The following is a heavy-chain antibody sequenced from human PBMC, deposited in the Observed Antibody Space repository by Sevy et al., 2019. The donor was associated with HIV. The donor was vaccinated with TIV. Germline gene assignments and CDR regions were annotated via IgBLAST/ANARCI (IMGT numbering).Heavy chain of an antibody. Sequence: GGSLRLSCAASGFTFNNYGMNWVRQAPGKGLEWVSSISTTNKYIQYTHSVKGRFTISRDNAKNSLYLQMNSLRAEDTAVYYCARDLAYGGNPGPFDYWGQGTLVTVSS. V-gene: IGHV3-21*01. CDR2: ISTTNKYI. J-gene: IGHJ4*02. CDR3: ARDLAYGGNPGPFDY. D-gene: IGHD4-17*01. CDR1: GFTFNNYG.